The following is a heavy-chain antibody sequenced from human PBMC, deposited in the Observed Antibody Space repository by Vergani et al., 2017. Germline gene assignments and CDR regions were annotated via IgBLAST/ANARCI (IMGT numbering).Heavy chain of an antibody. CDR1: GFTFSSYA. D-gene: IGHD3-3*01. J-gene: IGHJ6*03. CDR2: ISGSGGNT. V-gene: IGHV3-23*04. CDR3: AKDHGDYDFWSGSTGYYMDV. Sequence: VESGGGLVQPGGSLRLSCAASGFTFSSYAMSWVRQAPGKGLEWVSAISGSGGNTYYADSVKGRFTISRDNSKNTLYLQMNSLRAEDTAVYYCAKDHGDYDFWSGSTGYYMDVWGKGTTVTVSS.